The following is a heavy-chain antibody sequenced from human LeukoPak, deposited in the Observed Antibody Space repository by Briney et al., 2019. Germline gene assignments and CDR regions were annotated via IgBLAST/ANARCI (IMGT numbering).Heavy chain of an antibody. CDR2: ISSNGGST. CDR1: GFTFSSYA. J-gene: IGHJ4*02. CDR3: AKGDCGGTCLLIDN. Sequence: GGSLRLSCSASGFTFSSYAMHWVRQAPGKGLEYVSAISSNGGSTYYADSVKGRFTISRDNSKNTLYLQMNSLRAEDTAVYFCAKGDCGGTCLLIDNWGQGTLVTVSS. D-gene: IGHD2-15*01. V-gene: IGHV3-64*04.